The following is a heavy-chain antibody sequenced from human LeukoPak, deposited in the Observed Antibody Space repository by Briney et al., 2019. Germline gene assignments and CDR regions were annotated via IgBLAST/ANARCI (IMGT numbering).Heavy chain of an antibody. CDR2: INPNSGGT. J-gene: IGHJ4*02. CDR3: ARMGIVGAIGY. CDR1: GYTFTAYY. Sequence: ASVKVSCKASGYTFTAYYMHWVRQAPGQGLEWMGWINPNSGGTNYAQKFQGRVTMTRDTSICTAYMELSSLRSDDTAVYYCARMGIVGAIGYWGQGTLVTVSS. D-gene: IGHD1-26*01. V-gene: IGHV1-2*02.